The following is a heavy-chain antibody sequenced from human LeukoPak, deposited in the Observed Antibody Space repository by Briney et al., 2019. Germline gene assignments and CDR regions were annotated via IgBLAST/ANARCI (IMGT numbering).Heavy chain of an antibody. CDR2: IYSGGST. D-gene: IGHD6-6*01. V-gene: IGHV3-53*01. CDR3: ARGPGDSSSPFDY. CDR1: GFTVSSNY. J-gene: IGHJ4*02. Sequence: RGSLRLSCAASGFTVSSNYMSWVRQAPGKGLEWVSVIYSGGSTYYADSVKGRFTISRDNSKNTLYLQMNSLRAEDTAVYYCARGPGDSSSPFDYWGQGTLVTVSS.